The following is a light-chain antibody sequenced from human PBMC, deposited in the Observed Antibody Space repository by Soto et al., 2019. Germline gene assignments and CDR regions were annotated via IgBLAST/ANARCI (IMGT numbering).Light chain of an antibody. V-gene: IGKV3-15*01. CDR2: GAT. J-gene: IGKJ4*01. CDR3: QQYNSYSALT. Sequence: EAIMTQSPAMLSVSPGESVTLSCRASESVGTNLAWLQQKPGQAPRLLIYGATTRATGIPARFSGSGSGTQFTLTIRSLQPDDFATYYCQQYNSYSALTFGGGTTVDIK. CDR1: ESVGTN.